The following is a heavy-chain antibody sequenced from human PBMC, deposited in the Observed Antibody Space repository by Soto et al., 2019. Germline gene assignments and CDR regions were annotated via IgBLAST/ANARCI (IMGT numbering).Heavy chain of an antibody. CDR3: ARSRTFAFDI. D-gene: IGHD3-16*01. CDR1: GGTFSSYA. V-gene: IGHV1-69*13. CDR2: IIPIFGTA. Sequence: SVKVSCKASGGTFSSYAISWVRQAPGQGLEWMGGIIPIFGTANYAQKFQGRVTITADESTSTAYMELSSLRSEDTAVYYRARSRTFAFDIWGQGTMVTVSS. J-gene: IGHJ3*02.